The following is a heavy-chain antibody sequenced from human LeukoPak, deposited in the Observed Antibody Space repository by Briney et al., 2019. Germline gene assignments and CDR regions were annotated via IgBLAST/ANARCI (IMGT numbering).Heavy chain of an antibody. CDR1: VYTFSSYY. J-gene: IGHJ4*02. CDR3: ARLYYYDSSGYYLNYFDY. CDR2: INPSGCST. Sequence: ASVTVSFTSSVYTFSSYYMHCVRQAPRQGLERMGIINPSGCSTSYEQKFQGRVTMTRDMTTSTVYMELSSLRSEDTAVYSCARLYYYDSSGYYLNYFDYWGQGTLVTVSS. D-gene: IGHD3-22*01. V-gene: IGHV1-46*01.